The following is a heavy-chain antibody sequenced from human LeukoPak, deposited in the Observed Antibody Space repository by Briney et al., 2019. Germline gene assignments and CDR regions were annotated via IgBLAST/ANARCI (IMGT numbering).Heavy chain of an antibody. D-gene: IGHD6-19*01. J-gene: IGHJ4*02. CDR3: ARDLGVAVAEAY. Sequence: GGSLRLSCAASGFTFSSYETNWVRQAPGKGLEWVSYISSSGSTIYYADSVKGRFTISRDNAKNSLYLQMNSLRAEDTAVYYCARDLGVAVAEAYWGQGTLVTVSS. CDR2: ISSSGSTI. V-gene: IGHV3-48*03. CDR1: GFTFSSYE.